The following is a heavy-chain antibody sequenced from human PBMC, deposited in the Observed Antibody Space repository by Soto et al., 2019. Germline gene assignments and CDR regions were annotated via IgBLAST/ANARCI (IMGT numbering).Heavy chain of an antibody. J-gene: IGHJ4*02. CDR2: IYYSGST. Sequence: QVQLQESGPGLVKPSQTLSLTCTVSGGSISSGGYYWSWIRQHPGKGLEWIGYIYYSGSTYYNPSLQSRVTISVDTSKNQFSLKLSSVTAADTAVYYCATCPSCSGGKGVYFDYWGQGTLVTVSS. V-gene: IGHV4-31*03. D-gene: IGHD2-15*01. CDR3: ATCPSCSGGKGVYFDY. CDR1: GGSISSGGYY.